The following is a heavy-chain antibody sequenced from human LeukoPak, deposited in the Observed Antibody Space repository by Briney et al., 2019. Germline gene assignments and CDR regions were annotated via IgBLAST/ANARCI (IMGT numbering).Heavy chain of an antibody. CDR1: GYTFTSYY. CDR2: INPSGGST. Sequence: GASVKVSCKASGYTFTSYYMHWVRQAPGQGLEWMGIINPSGGSTSYAQKFQGRVTMTRDTSTSTVYMELSSLRSEDTAVYYCARGGYDSSGYYREYYYYYMDVWGKGTTVTISS. V-gene: IGHV1-46*01. J-gene: IGHJ6*03. CDR3: ARGGYDSSGYYREYYYYYMDV. D-gene: IGHD3-22*01.